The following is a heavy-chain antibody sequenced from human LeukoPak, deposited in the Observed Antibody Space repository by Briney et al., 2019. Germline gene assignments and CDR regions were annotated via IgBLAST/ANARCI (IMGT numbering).Heavy chain of an antibody. CDR1: GFTFSTYW. Sequence: GGSLRLSCAASGFTFSTYWMHWVRQAPGKGLEWVSYISSSGSTIYYADSVKGRFTISRDNAKNSLYLQMNSLRAEDTAVYYYAELGITMIRGVWGKGTTVTISS. CDR2: ISSSGSTI. CDR3: AELGITMIRGV. D-gene: IGHD3-22*01. V-gene: IGHV3-48*04. J-gene: IGHJ6*04.